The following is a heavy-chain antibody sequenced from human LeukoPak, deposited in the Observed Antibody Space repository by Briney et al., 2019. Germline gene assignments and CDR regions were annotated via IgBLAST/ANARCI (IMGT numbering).Heavy chain of an antibody. CDR1: GGSISSSSYY. CDR3: ASVRGRTKAAASGKNWFDP. V-gene: IGHV4-39*01. CDR2: IYYSGST. J-gene: IGHJ5*02. Sequence: SETLSLTCTVSGGSISSSSYYWGWIHQPPGKGLEWIGSIYYSGSTYYNPSLKSRVTISVDTSKNQFSLKLSSVTAADTAVYYCASVRGRTKAAASGKNWFDPWGQGTLVTVSS. D-gene: IGHD6-13*01.